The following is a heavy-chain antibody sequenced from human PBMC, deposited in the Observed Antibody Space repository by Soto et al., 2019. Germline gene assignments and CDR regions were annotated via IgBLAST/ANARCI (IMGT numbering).Heavy chain of an antibody. Sequence: SLRLSCTASGLTFSSYAVHWVRQAPGKGLEWVSVISGDGGNKYFAESVRGRFLISRDNSKNTVYLQMNSLRHEDTAVYFCARRLTSTVSALGYWGQGTLVTVSS. CDR3: ARRLTSTVSALGY. CDR1: GLTFSSYA. D-gene: IGHD6-19*01. CDR2: ISGDGGNK. J-gene: IGHJ4*02. V-gene: IGHV3-30-3*01.